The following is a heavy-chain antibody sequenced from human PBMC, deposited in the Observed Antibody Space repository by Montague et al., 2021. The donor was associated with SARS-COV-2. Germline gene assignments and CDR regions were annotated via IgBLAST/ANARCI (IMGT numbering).Heavy chain of an antibody. J-gene: IGHJ3*02. Sequence: SETLSLTCTVSGGSVSSGSYYWSCIRQPPGKGLEWIGYIYYSGSTNYNPSLKSRVTISVDTSKNQFSLKLSSVTAADTAVYYCARVSIVATIGGFPDAFDIWGQGTMVTVSS. CDR3: ARVSIVATIGGFPDAFDI. CDR2: IYYSGST. CDR1: GGSVSSGSYY. V-gene: IGHV4-61*01. D-gene: IGHD5-12*01.